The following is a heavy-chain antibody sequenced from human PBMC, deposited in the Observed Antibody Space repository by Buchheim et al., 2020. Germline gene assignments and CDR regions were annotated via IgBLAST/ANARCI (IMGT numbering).Heavy chain of an antibody. Sequence: QVQLVESGGGVVQPGRSLRLSCAASGFTFSSYGMHWVRQAPGKGLEWVAVISYDGSNKYYADSVKGRFTITRDNSKNTAYLQMNSLGAEDTAVYYCATSSIARPFDYWGQGT. J-gene: IGHJ4*02. D-gene: IGHD6-6*01. CDR1: GFTFSSYG. CDR3: ATSSIARPFDY. V-gene: IGHV3-30*03. CDR2: ISYDGSNK.